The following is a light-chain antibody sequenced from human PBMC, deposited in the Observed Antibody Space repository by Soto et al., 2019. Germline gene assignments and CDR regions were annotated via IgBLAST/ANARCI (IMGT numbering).Light chain of an antibody. CDR3: SSYTDSTDYV. CDR2: QVT. V-gene: IGLV2-14*01. J-gene: IGLJ1*01. CDR1: SSGIAIYNF. Sequence: QSALTQPASVSGSPGQSITISCTGTSSGIAIYNFVSWYQQHPGKAPRLMIFQVTNRPSGVSTRFSGSKSGNTASLTISGLQAEDEADYYCSSYTDSTDYVFGTGTKLTVL.